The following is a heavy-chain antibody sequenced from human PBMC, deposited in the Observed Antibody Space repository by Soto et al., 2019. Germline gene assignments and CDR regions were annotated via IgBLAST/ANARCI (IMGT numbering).Heavy chain of an antibody. CDR2: IKGDGSSI. Sequence: EVQLVESGGGLVQPGGSLRLSCAASGFTFSSYWMHWVRQAPGKGLVWVSRIKGDGSSIRYADSVKGRVTISRDNAKNTLYLQMNSLTAEDTAVYYCARGRWELLGLDYWGQGTLFTVSS. J-gene: IGHJ4*02. V-gene: IGHV3-74*01. CDR1: GFTFSSYW. D-gene: IGHD1-26*01. CDR3: ARGRWELLGLDY.